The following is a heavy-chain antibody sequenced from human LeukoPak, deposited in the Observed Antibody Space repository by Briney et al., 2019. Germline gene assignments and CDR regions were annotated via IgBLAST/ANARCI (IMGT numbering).Heavy chain of an antibody. D-gene: IGHD3-10*01. Sequence: GGSLRLSCAASGFTFSSYSMNWVRQAPGKGLEWVSSISSSSSYIYYADSVKGRFTISRDNAKNSLYLQMNSLRAEDTAVYYCARDSLPQRGGFDYWGQGTLVTVSS. CDR2: ISSSSSYI. V-gene: IGHV3-21*01. CDR1: GFTFSSYS. CDR3: ARDSLPQRGGFDY. J-gene: IGHJ4*02.